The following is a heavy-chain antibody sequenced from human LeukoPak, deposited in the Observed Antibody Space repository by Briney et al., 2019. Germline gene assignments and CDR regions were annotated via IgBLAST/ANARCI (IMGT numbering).Heavy chain of an antibody. CDR1: GDSFTSYW. Sequence: GESLKISCKGSGDSFTSYWVSWVRQMPGKGLEWMGRIDPSDSYTNYSPSFQGHVTISADKSISTAYLQWSSLEASDTAMYYCARLVGYGDYSLDYWGQGTLVTVSS. J-gene: IGHJ4*02. V-gene: IGHV5-10-1*01. CDR2: IDPSDSYT. CDR3: ARLVGYGDYSLDY. D-gene: IGHD4-17*01.